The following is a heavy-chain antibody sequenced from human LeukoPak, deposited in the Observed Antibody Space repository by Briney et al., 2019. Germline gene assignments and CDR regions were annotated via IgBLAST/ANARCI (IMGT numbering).Heavy chain of an antibody. CDR2: MNPNSGNT. D-gene: IGHD2-15*01. CDR1: GYTFTSYD. CDR3: ARDQYCSGGSCYSFQWFDP. J-gene: IGHJ5*02. V-gene: IGHV1-8*01. Sequence: ASVKVSCKASGYTFTSYDINWVRQATGQGLEWMGWMNPNSGNTGYAQKFQGRVTMTRNTSISTAYMELSSLRSEDTAVYYCARDQYCSGGSCYSFQWFDPWGQGTLVTVSS.